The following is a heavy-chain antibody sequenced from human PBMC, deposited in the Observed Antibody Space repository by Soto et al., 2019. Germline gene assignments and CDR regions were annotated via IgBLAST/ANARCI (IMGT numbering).Heavy chain of an antibody. CDR2: ISSSSSYI. V-gene: IGHV3-21*01. CDR3: ARQFAVAAFWFDP. Sequence: GSLRLYGAASVFTFSSYSMNWVRQAPGKGLEWVSSISSSSSYIYYADSVKGRFTISRDNAKNSLYLQMNSLRAEDTAVYYCARQFAVAAFWFDPWGQGTLVTVSS. J-gene: IGHJ5*02. CDR1: VFTFSSYS. D-gene: IGHD6-19*01.